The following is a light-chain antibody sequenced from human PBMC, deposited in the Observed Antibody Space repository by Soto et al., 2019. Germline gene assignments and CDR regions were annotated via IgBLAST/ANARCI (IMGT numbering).Light chain of an antibody. CDR2: GSS. J-gene: IGKJ1*01. CDR3: QQYGTSPRT. V-gene: IGKV3-20*01. CDR1: QSVTSSY. Sequence: EIVLTQAPGTLSLSPGERATLSCRASQSVTSSYLAWYQQKPDQAPRLLIYGSSSRATGIPDRFSGGGSGTDFALTISRREPEDSAVYYCQQYGTSPRTFGQGTKVEIK.